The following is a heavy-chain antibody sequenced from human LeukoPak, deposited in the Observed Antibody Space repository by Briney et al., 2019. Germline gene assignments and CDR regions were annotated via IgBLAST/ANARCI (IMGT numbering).Heavy chain of an antibody. CDR3: FYPNMAAADFDY. J-gene: IGHJ4*02. V-gene: IGHV3-30*03. CDR1: GFTFTSSG. Sequence: PGRSLRLSCAAPGFTFTSSGMHWVRQAPGKGLGRGAVISYDGINKYYADSVKGRFTISRDNSKNTLYLQMNSLRAEDTAVYYCFYPNMAAADFDYWGQGTLVTVSS. D-gene: IGHD6-13*01. CDR2: ISYDGINK.